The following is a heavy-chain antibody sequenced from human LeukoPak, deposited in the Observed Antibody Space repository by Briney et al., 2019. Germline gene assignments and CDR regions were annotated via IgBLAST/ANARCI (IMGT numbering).Heavy chain of an antibody. D-gene: IGHD6-6*01. CDR1: NFSISSGYY. V-gene: IGHV4-38-2*01. Sequence: SETLSLTCAVSNFSISSGYYWGGIREPPGKGLGWVGSIYHSGSTYYNASLKSRLTISGGAAKNQLSVKLSCVTAADTGVYYWAGRGVIAARLFVHWGQRTLDTVSS. J-gene: IGHJ4*02. CDR3: AGRGVIAARLFVH. CDR2: IYHSGST.